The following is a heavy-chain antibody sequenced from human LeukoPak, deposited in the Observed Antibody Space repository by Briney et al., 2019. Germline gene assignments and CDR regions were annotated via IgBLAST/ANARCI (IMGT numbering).Heavy chain of an antibody. Sequence: ASVKVSCKASGYTFTSYGISWVRQAPGQGPEWMGWISAYNGNTNYAQKLQGRVTMTTDTSTSTAYMELRSLRSDDTAAYYCARESRYYYDSSGYRNFDYWGQGTLVTVSS. V-gene: IGHV1-18*01. J-gene: IGHJ4*02. CDR3: ARESRYYYDSSGYRNFDY. CDR2: ISAYNGNT. CDR1: GYTFTSYG. D-gene: IGHD3-22*01.